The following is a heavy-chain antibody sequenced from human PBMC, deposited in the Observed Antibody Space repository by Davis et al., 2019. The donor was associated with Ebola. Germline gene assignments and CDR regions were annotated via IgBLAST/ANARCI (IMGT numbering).Heavy chain of an antibody. V-gene: IGHV1-3*01. J-gene: IGHJ4*02. CDR2: INAGNGNT. D-gene: IGHD3-10*01. CDR3: ARQSFGDLHCDY. Sequence: ASVKVSCKASGYTFSNYAVHWVRQAPGQRLEWMGWINAGNGNTKYSQNFQGRVTVTRDTSATIAYMELSSLTYEDTAVYYCARQSFGDLHCDYWGQGTLVTVSS. CDR1: GYTFSNYA.